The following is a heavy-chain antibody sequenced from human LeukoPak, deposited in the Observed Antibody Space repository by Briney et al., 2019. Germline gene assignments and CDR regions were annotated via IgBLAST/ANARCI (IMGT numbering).Heavy chain of an antibody. CDR3: AREGGHSSGWYYFDY. D-gene: IGHD6-19*01. J-gene: IGHJ4*02. V-gene: IGHV3-30-3*01. CDR2: ISYDGSNK. CDR1: GLTFSRYA. Sequence: GGSLRLSCAASGLTFSRYAMSWVRQAPGKGLEWMAVISYDGSNKYYADSVKGRFTISRGNSKNTLYLQMNSLRAEDTAVYYCAREGGHSSGWYYFDYWGQGTLVTVSS.